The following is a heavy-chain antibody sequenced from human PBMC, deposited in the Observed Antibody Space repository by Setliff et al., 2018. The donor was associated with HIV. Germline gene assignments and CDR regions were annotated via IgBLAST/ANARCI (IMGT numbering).Heavy chain of an antibody. CDR1: GGSISSGGYY. J-gene: IGHJ5*02. Sequence: SETLSLTCTVSGGSISSGGYYWSWIRQHPGKGLEWIGYIYYSGSTNYNPSLKSRVIISVDTSKNQFSLKVRSVTAADTAMYYCARETRSFGGIDPWGRGTLVTVSS. V-gene: IGHV4-61*08. D-gene: IGHD2-15*01. CDR2: IYYSGST. CDR3: ARETRSFGGIDP.